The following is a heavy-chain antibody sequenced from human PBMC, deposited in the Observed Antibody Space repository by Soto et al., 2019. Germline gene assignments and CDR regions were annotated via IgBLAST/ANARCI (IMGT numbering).Heavy chain of an antibody. CDR1: GGTFSNYA. Sequence: QVRLVQSGAEVEKPGSSVKVSCKASGGTFSNYAITWLRLAPGQGLEWLGGIIPVFGTVNYAQKFQGRVTITADESTSTAYMELNRLRSEDTAVYYCARDNPYTNSFGNWFDPWGQGTLVIVS. J-gene: IGHJ5*02. D-gene: IGHD6-13*01. CDR2: IIPVFGTV. CDR3: ARDNPYTNSFGNWFDP. V-gene: IGHV1-69*01.